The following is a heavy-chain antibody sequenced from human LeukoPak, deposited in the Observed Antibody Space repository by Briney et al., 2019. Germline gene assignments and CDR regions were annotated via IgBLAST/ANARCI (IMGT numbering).Heavy chain of an antibody. D-gene: IGHD3-10*01. Sequence: SVKVSCKASGGTFSSYAISWVRQAPGQGLEWMGRIVPILGIANYAQKFQGRVTITADKSTSTAYMELSSLRSEDTAVYYCARDPFEGWFGEFDPWGQGTLVTVSS. CDR2: IVPILGIA. CDR1: GGTFSSYA. CDR3: ARDPFEGWFGEFDP. V-gene: IGHV1-69*04. J-gene: IGHJ5*02.